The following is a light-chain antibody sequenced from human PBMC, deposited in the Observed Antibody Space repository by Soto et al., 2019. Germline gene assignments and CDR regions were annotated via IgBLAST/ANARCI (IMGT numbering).Light chain of an antibody. V-gene: IGKV3-15*01. CDR2: GSS. CDR1: QSVSNN. J-gene: IGKJ5*01. CDR3: LQYNNWPPIT. Sequence: EVVMTRSPATLSVSPGERATLSCRASQSVSNNLAWYQQKPGQAPRLLVYGSSSRATDIPARFSGSGSGTDFTLTISSLQSEDFAVYYCLQYNNWPPITFGQGTRLEIK.